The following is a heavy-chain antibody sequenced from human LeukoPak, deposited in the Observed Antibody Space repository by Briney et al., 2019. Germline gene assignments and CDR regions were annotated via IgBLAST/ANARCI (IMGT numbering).Heavy chain of an antibody. CDR1: GFTFSDYY. V-gene: IGHV3-11*01. J-gene: IGHJ4*02. CDR3: ARGALLTRDSGYPVFAY. D-gene: IGHD5-12*01. CDR2: ISTTSRTI. Sequence: GGSLRLSCAASGFTFSDYYMTWIRQAPGKGLEWISYISTTSRTIYYAESVKGRFTISRGNAKMSVDLQMNSLSGEDTATYYCARGALLTRDSGYPVFAYWGQGTQVTVSS.